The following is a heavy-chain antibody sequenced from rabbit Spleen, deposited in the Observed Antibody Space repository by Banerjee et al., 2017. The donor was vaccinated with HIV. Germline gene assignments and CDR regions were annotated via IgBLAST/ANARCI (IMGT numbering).Heavy chain of an antibody. J-gene: IGHJ6*01. Sequence: QEQLKESGGDLVKPGASLTLTCKASGFDLSSYYYMCWVRQAPGKRPEWIGCINTGSGSTYYASWAKGRFSISKTSSTVDLQMTSLTVADTATYFCARNGGMLDYNLWGPGTLVTVS. CDR2: INTGSGST. CDR1: GFDLSSYYY. D-gene: IGHD4-2*01. CDR3: ARNGGMLDYNL. V-gene: IGHV1S45*01.